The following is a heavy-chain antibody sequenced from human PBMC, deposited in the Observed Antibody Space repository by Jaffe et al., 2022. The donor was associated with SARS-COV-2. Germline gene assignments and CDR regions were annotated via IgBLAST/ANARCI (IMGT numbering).Heavy chain of an antibody. V-gene: IGHV1-2*02. CDR3: ARDLTPPGEIILYYFDY. CDR1: GYTFTGYY. CDR2: INPNSGGT. J-gene: IGHJ4*02. Sequence: QVQLVQSGAEVKKPGASVKVSCKASGYTFTGYYMHWVRQAPGQGLEWMGWINPNSGGTNYAQKFQGRVTMTRDTSISTAYMELSRLRSDDTAVYYCARDLTPPGEIILYYFDYWGQGTLVTVSS. D-gene: IGHD3-16*01.